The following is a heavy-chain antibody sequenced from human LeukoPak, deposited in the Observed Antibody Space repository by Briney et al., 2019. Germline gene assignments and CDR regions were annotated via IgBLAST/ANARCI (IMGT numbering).Heavy chain of an antibody. CDR3: ARVRWDCSSTSCSYYFDY. D-gene: IGHD2-2*01. V-gene: IGHV1-69*04. J-gene: IGHJ4*02. Sequence: SVKVSCKASGGTFSSYAISWVRQAPGQGLEWMGRIIPILSIANYAQKFQGRVTITADKSTSTAYMELSSLRSEDTAVYYCARVRWDCSSTSCSYYFDYWGQGTLVTVSS. CDR2: IIPILSIA. CDR1: GGTFSSYA.